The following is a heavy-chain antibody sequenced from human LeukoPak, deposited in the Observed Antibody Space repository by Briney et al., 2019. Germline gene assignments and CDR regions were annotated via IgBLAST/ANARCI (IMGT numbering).Heavy chain of an antibody. CDR1: GFTFSSYS. Sequence: GGSLRLSCAASGFTFSSYSMNWVRQTPGKGLEWVSSISSSSSYIYYADSVKGRFTISRDNSKNTVWLQMDSLRAEDMALYFCAKDEKPDGRWNIDHWGQGTLVTVSS. V-gene: IGHV3-21*04. D-gene: IGHD1/OR15-1a*01. J-gene: IGHJ4*02. CDR3: AKDEKPDGRWNIDH. CDR2: ISSSSSYI.